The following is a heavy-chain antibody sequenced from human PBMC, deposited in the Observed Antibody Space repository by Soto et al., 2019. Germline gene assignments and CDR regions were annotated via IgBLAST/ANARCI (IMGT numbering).Heavy chain of an antibody. V-gene: IGHV4-59*08. D-gene: IGHD4-17*01. Sequence: QVQLQESGPGLVKPSKTLSLTCTVPGGSISSYYWSWIRQPPGKGLEWIGYTYYSGSTNYNPSLKIRVTISVDTSKNQLSLKLSSVTAADTAVYYCARRYGYYFDYWGQGTLDTVSS. CDR2: TYYSGST. J-gene: IGHJ4*02. CDR1: GGSISSYY. CDR3: ARRYGYYFDY.